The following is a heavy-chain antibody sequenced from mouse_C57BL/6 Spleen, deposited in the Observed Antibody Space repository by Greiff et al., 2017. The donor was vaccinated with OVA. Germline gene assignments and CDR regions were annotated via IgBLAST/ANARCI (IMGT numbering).Heavy chain of an antibody. CDR2: IYPGSGST. CDR3: ARGDYRDYDAIDY. J-gene: IGHJ4*01. CDR1: GYTFTSYW. Sequence: QVQLQQPGAELVKPGASVKMSCKASGYTFTSYWITWVKQRPGQGLEWIGDIYPGSGSTNYNEKFKSKATLTVDTSSSTAYIQLSSLTSEDSAVYDSARGDYRDYDAIDYWGQGTSVTVSS. D-gene: IGHD2-4*01. V-gene: IGHV1-55*01.